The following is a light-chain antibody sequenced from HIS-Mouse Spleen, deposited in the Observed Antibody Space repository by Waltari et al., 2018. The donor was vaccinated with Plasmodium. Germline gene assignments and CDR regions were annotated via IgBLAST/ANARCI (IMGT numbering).Light chain of an antibody. V-gene: IGKV3-15*01. CDR1: QSVSSN. J-gene: IGKJ1*01. CDR3: QQYNNWPAWT. Sequence: DIVMTQSPAPLSVSPGERATPSCRASQSVSSNLAWYQQKPGQAPRLLIYGASTRATGSPARFSGSRSGTEFTLTISSLQSEDFAVYYCQQYNNWPAWTFGQGTKVEIK. CDR2: GAS.